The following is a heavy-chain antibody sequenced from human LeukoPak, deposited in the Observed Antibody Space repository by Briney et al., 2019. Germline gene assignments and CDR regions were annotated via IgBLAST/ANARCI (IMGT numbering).Heavy chain of an antibody. J-gene: IGHJ4*02. D-gene: IGHD2-21*02. CDR2: IRFDGSNK. V-gene: IGHV3-30*02. CDR1: GFTFGTYG. Sequence: GGSLRLSCAASGFTFGTYGMHWVRQAPGKGLEWVAFIRFDGSNKYYTDSVKGRFTISRDNSKNTLYLQMISLRVEDTAVYYCAKRGDGDYWGQRTQVTVSS. CDR3: AKRGDGDY.